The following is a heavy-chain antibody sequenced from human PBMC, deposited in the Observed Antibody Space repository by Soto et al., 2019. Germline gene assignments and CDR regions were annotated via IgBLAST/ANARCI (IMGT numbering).Heavy chain of an antibody. CDR3: VKGRGSFLVHFGLDV. CDR2: VDWNRGIV. J-gene: IGHJ6*02. CDR1: GFTFDDYA. D-gene: IGHD1-26*01. Sequence: EVQLVESGGGFVQPGRSLRLSCIASGFTFDDYAMHWVRQAPGKGLEWVSSVDWNRGIVAYADSVKGLFTVSRDNARNSLFLQMNLLRGEDTALYYCVKGRGSFLVHFGLDVWGQGTTVTVSS. V-gene: IGHV3-9*01.